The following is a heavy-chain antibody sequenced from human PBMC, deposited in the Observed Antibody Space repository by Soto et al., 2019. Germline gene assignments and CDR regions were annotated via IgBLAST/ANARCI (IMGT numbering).Heavy chain of an antibody. CDR3: ASPRTTGGLDY. CDR2: INHSGST. Sequence: QVQLQQWGAGLLKPSETLSLTCAVYGGSFSGYYWSWIRQPPGKGLEWIGEINHSGSTNYNPSLKSRVTISVDTSKNQFSLKLSSVTAADTAVYYCASPRTTGGLDYWGQGTLVTVSS. CDR1: GGSFSGYY. D-gene: IGHD3-10*01. J-gene: IGHJ4*02. V-gene: IGHV4-34*01.